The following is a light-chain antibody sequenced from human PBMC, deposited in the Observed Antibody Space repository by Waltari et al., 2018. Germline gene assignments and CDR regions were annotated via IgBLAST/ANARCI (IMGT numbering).Light chain of an antibody. Sequence: DIQMTQSPSALSASVGDRVTITCLASQSISIYLNWYQQKPVKAPKFLIYAASSLQSGVPSRFSGSGSGTDFTLTINSLQPEDFATYYCQQSYSLPVTFGQGTKLEI. J-gene: IGKJ2*01. CDR1: QSISIY. V-gene: IGKV1-39*01. CDR2: AAS. CDR3: QQSYSLPVT.